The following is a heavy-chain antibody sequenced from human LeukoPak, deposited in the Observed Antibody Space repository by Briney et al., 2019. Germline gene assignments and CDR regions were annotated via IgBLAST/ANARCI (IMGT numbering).Heavy chain of an antibody. J-gene: IGHJ4*02. D-gene: IGHD1-26*01. CDR3: VKGPSGDY. CDR1: GFTFDDYA. V-gene: IGHV3-9*01. Sequence: TGGSLRLSCAASGFTFDDYAMHWVRQVPGKGLEWVSGISWNSGIKGYADSVKGRFTISRDNAKNSLYLQMNSLRAEDTALYYCVKGPSGDYWGQGTLVTVSS. CDR2: ISWNSGIK.